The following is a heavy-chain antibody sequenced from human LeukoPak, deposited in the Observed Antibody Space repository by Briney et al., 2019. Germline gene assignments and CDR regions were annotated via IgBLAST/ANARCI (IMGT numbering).Heavy chain of an antibody. Sequence: QAGGSLRLSCAASGFIFSSYAMSWVRQAPGKGLEWVSAISVSGGSTYYADSVKGRFTISRDNSKNTLYLQMNSLRAEDTAVYYCAKPLHSGYYYGNDYWGQGTLVTVSS. CDR2: ISVSGGST. D-gene: IGHD3-22*01. CDR1: GFIFSSYA. CDR3: AKPLHSGYYYGNDY. J-gene: IGHJ4*02. V-gene: IGHV3-23*01.